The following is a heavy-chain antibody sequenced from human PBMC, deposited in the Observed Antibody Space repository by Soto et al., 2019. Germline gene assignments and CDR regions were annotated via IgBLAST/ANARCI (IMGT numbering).Heavy chain of an antibody. CDR1: GYTFTSYY. CDR3: ARGGGWTVTTIFYYFDY. CDR2: INPSGGST. V-gene: IGHV1-46*01. Sequence: ASVKVSCKASGYTFTSYYMHWVRQAPGQGLEWMGIINPSGGSTSYAQKFQGRVTMTRDTSTSTVYMELSSLRSEDTAVYYCARGGGWTVTTIFYYFDYWGQGTLVTVSS. J-gene: IGHJ4*02. D-gene: IGHD4-4*01.